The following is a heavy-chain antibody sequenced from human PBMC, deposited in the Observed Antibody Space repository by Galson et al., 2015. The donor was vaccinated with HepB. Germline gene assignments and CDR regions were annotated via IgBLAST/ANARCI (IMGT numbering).Heavy chain of an antibody. J-gene: IGHJ6*02. CDR2: ITWNSGSI. CDR3: AKDKGTYYGSERVSGMDV. Sequence: SLRLSCAVSGFTFDDYAMHWVRQAPGKGLEWVSGITWNSGSIGYADSVKGRFTISRDNAKNSLYLQMNSLRAEDTALYYCAKDKGTYYGSERVSGMDVWGQGTTVTVSS. CDR1: GFTFDDYA. D-gene: IGHD3-10*01. V-gene: IGHV3-9*01.